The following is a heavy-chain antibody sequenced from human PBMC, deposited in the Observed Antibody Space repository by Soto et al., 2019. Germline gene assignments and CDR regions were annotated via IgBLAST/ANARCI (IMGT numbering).Heavy chain of an antibody. V-gene: IGHV4-31*03. CDR1: GGSISSGGYY. CDR3: ARGPPNIVVVVAATPDAFDI. D-gene: IGHD2-15*01. CDR2: IYYSGST. J-gene: IGHJ3*02. Sequence: QVQLQESGPGLVKPSQTLSLTCTVSGGSISSGGYYWSWIRQHPGKGLEWIGYIYYSGSTYYNPSLKNRVTISVDTSKNQFSLKLSSVTAADTAVYYCARGPPNIVVVVAATPDAFDIWGQGTMVTVSS.